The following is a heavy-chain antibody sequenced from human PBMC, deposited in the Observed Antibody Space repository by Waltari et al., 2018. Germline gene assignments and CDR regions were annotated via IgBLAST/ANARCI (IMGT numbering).Heavy chain of an antibody. V-gene: IGHV4-30-4*08. D-gene: IGHD6-6*01. CDR1: GGSISSGDYY. Sequence: QVQLQESGPGLVKPSQTLSLTCTVSGGSISSGDYYWSWIRQPPGKGLEWIGYIYYSGSTYYNPSLKSRVTISVDTSKNQFSLKLSSVTAADTAVYYCARGGESSSNRADAFDIWGQGTMVTVSS. CDR2: IYYSGST. CDR3: ARGGESSSNRADAFDI. J-gene: IGHJ3*02.